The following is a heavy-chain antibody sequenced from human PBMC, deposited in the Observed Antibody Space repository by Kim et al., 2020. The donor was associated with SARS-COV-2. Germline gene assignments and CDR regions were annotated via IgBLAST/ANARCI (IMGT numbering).Heavy chain of an antibody. Sequence: SETLSLTCTVSGGSISSSSYYWGWIRQPPGKGLEWIGSIYYSGSTYYNPSLKSRVTISVDTSKNQFSLKLSSVTAADTAVYYCARDLEGVVVTATDHAFDIWGQGTMVTVSS. CDR3: ARDLEGVVVTATDHAFDI. V-gene: IGHV4-39*07. J-gene: IGHJ3*02. CDR2: IYYSGST. CDR1: GGSISSSSYY. D-gene: IGHD2-21*02.